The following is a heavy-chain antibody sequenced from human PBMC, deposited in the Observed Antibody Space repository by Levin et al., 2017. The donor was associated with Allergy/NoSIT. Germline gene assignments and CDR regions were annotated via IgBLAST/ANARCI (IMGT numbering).Heavy chain of an antibody. V-gene: IGHV3-30-3*01. CDR1: GFTFSSYA. CDR3: ARYEVEAGVDY. J-gene: IGHJ4*02. Sequence: GGSLRLSCAASGFTFSSYAMHWVRQAPGKGLEWVAVISYDGSNKYYADSVKGRFTISRDNSKNTLYLQMNSLRAEDTAVYYCARYEVEAGVDYWGQGTLVTVSS. D-gene: IGHD5-24*01. CDR2: ISYDGSNK.